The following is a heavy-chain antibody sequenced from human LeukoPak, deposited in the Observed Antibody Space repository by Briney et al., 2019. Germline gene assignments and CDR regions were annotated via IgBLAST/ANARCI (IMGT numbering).Heavy chain of an antibody. CDR1: GFTFSSYS. CDR3: ARKNIRGY. CDR2: ISSSSSTI. J-gene: IGHJ4*02. V-gene: IGHV3-48*01. D-gene: IGHD2/OR15-2a*01. Sequence: PGGSLRLSCAASGFTFSSYSMNWVRQAPGKGLEWVSYISSSSSTIYYADSVKGRFTISRDNAKNSLYLQMNSLRAEDTAVYYCARKNIRGYWGQGTLVTVSS.